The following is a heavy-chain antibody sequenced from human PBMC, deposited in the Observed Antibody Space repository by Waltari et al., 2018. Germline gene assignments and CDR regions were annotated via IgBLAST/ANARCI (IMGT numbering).Heavy chain of an antibody. CDR1: GYTLTELS. D-gene: IGHD2-8*01. CDR3: ATCTRNYYYYGMDV. Sequence: QVQLVQSGAEVKKPGASVKVSCKVSGYTLTELSMHWVRQAPGKGLEWMGGFVPEYGETIYAQKFQGRVTMTEDTSTDTAYMELSSLRSEDTAGYYCATCTRNYYYYGMDVWGQGTTVTVSS. CDR2: FVPEYGET. V-gene: IGHV1-24*01. J-gene: IGHJ6*02.